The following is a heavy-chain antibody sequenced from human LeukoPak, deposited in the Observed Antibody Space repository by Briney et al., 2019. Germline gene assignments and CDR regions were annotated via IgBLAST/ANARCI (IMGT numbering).Heavy chain of an antibody. CDR2: INSYGITT. D-gene: IGHD6-13*01. V-gene: IGHV3-74*01. CDR3: ARDIAAAVDY. J-gene: IGHJ4*02. Sequence: GGSLRLSCTASGFTFSNYWMHWVRQAPGKGLVWVSRINSYGITTNYADSVKGRFTISRDNAKNTLYLQMNSLRAEDTAVYYCARDIAAAVDYWGRGTLVTVSS. CDR1: GFTFSNYW.